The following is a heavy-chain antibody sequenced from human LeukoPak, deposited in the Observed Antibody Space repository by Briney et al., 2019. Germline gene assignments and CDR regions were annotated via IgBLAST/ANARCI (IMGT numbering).Heavy chain of an antibody. D-gene: IGHD1-14*01. CDR2: TYYRSKWYN. V-gene: IGHV6-1*01. J-gene: IGHJ3*02. Sequence: SQTLSLTCAISGDSVSSNSAAWNWIRQSPSRGLEWLGRTYYRSKWYNDYAVSVKSRITINPDTSKNQFSLQLNSVTPEDTAVYYCARAPSHSPRITGDAFDIWGQGTMVTVSS. CDR1: GDSVSSNSAA. CDR3: ARAPSHSPRITGDAFDI.